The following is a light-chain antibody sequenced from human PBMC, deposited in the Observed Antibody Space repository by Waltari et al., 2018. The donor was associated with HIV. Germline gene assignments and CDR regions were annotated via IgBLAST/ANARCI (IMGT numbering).Light chain of an antibody. J-gene: IGKJ2*01. CDR3: QQYNNWPPNT. CDR1: QSVSTN. V-gene: IGKV3-15*01. Sequence: VMTQSPATLSVSPGERATLSCRANQSVSTNLAWYQQKPGQAPRLLIYGASTRATGLPARFSGSGSGTEFILTISSLQSEDFAVYYCQQYNNWPPNTFGQGTKLEIK. CDR2: GAS.